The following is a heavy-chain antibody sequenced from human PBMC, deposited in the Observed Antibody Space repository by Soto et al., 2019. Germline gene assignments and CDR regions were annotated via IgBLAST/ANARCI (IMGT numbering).Heavy chain of an antibody. CDR2: IIPIFGTA. J-gene: IGHJ6*02. D-gene: IGHD2-2*01. Sequence: QVQLVQSGAEVKKPGSSVTVSCKASGGTFSSYAISWVRQAPGQGLEWMGGIIPIFGTANYAQKFQGRVTITADESTSTAYMELSSLRSEDTAVYYCARGDRDIVVVPAAKDFDYYYYGMDVWGQGTTVTVSS. V-gene: IGHV1-69*01. CDR1: GGTFSSYA. CDR3: ARGDRDIVVVPAAKDFDYYYYGMDV.